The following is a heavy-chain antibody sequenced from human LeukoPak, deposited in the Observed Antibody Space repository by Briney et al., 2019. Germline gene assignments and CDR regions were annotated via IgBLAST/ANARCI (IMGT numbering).Heavy chain of an antibody. D-gene: IGHD2-21*01. V-gene: IGHV3-23*01. CDR2: ISGGGGST. CDR1: GLTFSSYG. Sequence: PGGTLRLSCAASGLTFSSYGMSWVRQAPGKGLEWVSGISGGGGSTYYADSVKGRFTISRDSSKNTLFLQMNRLRPEDAAVYYCAKAPVTTCRGAYCYPFDYWGQGTLVTVSS. CDR3: AKAPVTTCRGAYCYPFDY. J-gene: IGHJ4*02.